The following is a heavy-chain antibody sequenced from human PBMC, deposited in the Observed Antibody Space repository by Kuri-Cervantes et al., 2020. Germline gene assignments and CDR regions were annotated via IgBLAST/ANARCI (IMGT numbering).Heavy chain of an antibody. Sequence: SETLSLTCTVSGDSINSGGYFWSWIRQSSGKGLEWIGYIYYSGSTHYNPSLKTRVTISVDMSKNQFSLQLSSVTAADTAVYYCARGGGSSWPTFEFWGQGTLVTVSS. CDR3: ARGGGSSWPTFEF. CDR2: IYYSGST. J-gene: IGHJ4*02. V-gene: IGHV4-30-2*06. CDR1: GDSINSGGYF. D-gene: IGHD6-13*01.